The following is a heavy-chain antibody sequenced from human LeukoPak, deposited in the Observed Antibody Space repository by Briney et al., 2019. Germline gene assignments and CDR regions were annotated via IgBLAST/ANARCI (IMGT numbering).Heavy chain of an antibody. CDR1: GYTFTGYY. D-gene: IGHD6-13*01. J-gene: IGHJ6*03. Sequence: ASVKVSCKASGYTFTGYYMHWVRQAPGQGLEWMGWINPNSGGTNYAQKFQGRVTMTRDTSISTAYMELSRLRSDDTAVYYCAESSSWYYYYMDVWGKGTTVTVSS. CDR3: AESSSWYYYYMDV. CDR2: INPNSGGT. V-gene: IGHV1-2*02.